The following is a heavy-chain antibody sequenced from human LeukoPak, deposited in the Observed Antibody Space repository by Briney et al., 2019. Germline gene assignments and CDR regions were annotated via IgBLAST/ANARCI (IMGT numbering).Heavy chain of an antibody. CDR3: ARGSYSSGWSPGYYFDY. CDR2: IYTSGST. V-gene: IGHV4-61*02. J-gene: IGHJ4*02. Sequence: PSQTLSLTCTVSGGSISSGSYYWSWIRPPAGKGLEWIGRIYTSGSTNYNPSLKSRVTISVDTSKNQFSLKLSSVTAADTAVYYCARGSYSSGWSPGYYFDYGGQGTLVTVSS. D-gene: IGHD6-19*01. CDR1: GGSISSGSYY.